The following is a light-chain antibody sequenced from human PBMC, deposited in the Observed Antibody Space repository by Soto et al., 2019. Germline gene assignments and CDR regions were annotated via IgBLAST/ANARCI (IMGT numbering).Light chain of an antibody. Sequence: EIVLTQSPGTLSLSPGERATLSCRASQSVSSSFLAWYQQKPGQAPRLLIYGASSRATGIPDRFSGSGSGTDCTLTISRLESEYFAVYFCQQYGTSPWTFGQGTKVEIK. V-gene: IGKV3-20*01. CDR3: QQYGTSPWT. CDR2: GAS. J-gene: IGKJ1*01. CDR1: QSVSSSF.